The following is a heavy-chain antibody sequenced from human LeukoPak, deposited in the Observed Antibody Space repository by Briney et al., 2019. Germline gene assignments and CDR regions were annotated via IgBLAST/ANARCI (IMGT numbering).Heavy chain of an antibody. CDR2: IIPIFGTA. J-gene: IGHJ6*04. D-gene: IGHD3-10*01. Sequence: GASVKVSCKASGGTFSSYAISWVRQAPGQGLERMGGIIPIFGTANYAQKFQGRVTITADKSTSTAYMELSSLRSEDTAVYYCATEDYYGSGRLSYYGMDVWGKGTTVTVSS. V-gene: IGHV1-69*06. CDR1: GGTFSSYA. CDR3: ATEDYYGSGRLSYYGMDV.